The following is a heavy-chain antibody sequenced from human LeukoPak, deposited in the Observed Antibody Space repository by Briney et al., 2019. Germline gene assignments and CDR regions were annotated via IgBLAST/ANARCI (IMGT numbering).Heavy chain of an antibody. D-gene: IGHD5-12*01. V-gene: IGHV3-21*01. Sequence: GGSLRLSCTASGFIFSSYTINWVRQAPGKGLEWVSSVSSTSTYIYYADSVKGRFTISRDNPKNSLYLQMNSVRAEDTAVYYCARDLKVATSGGNYYYYYGMDVWGQGTTVTVSS. CDR3: ARDLKVATSGGNYYYYYGMDV. J-gene: IGHJ6*02. CDR1: GFIFSSYT. CDR2: VSSTSTYI.